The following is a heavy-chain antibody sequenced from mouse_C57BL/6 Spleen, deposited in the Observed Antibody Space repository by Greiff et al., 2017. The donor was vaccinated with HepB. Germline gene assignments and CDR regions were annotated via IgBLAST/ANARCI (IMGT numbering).Heavy chain of an antibody. CDR2: IHPNSGST. J-gene: IGHJ4*01. CDR1: GYTFTSYW. D-gene: IGHD1-1*01. CDR3: ARPSVVGPMDY. Sequence: VQLQQPGAELVKPGASAKLSCKASGYTFTSYWMHWVKQRPGQGLEWIGMIHPNSGSTNYNEKFKSKATLTVDKSSSTAYMQLSSLTSEDSAVYYCARPSVVGPMDYWGQGTSVTVSS. V-gene: IGHV1-64*01.